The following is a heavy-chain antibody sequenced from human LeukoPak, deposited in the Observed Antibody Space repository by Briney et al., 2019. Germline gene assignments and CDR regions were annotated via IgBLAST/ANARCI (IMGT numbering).Heavy chain of an antibody. V-gene: IGHV3-33*01. Sequence: PGGSLRLSCAASGFTFSSYGMHWVRQAPGKGLEWVAVIWYDGSSKYYADSVKGRFTISRDNSKNTLYLQMNSLRAEDTAVYYCARGLTVTTSLEIPNFDYWGQGTLVTVSS. CDR2: IWYDGSSK. D-gene: IGHD4-17*01. CDR1: GFTFSSYG. CDR3: ARGLTVTTSLEIPNFDY. J-gene: IGHJ4*02.